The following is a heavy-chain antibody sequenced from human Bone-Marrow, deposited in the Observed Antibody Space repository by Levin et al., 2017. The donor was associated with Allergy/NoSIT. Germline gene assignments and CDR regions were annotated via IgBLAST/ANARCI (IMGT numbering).Heavy chain of an antibody. CDR2: ITSNSNSI. J-gene: IGHJ6*02. CDR3: ARELGGDWPGRNCYAMDV. D-gene: IGHD2-21*02. V-gene: IGHV3-21*01. Sequence: PGGSLRLSCAVSGFTFSTYTMNWVRQAPGKGLEWVSSITSNSNSIYYADSVKGRFTISRDNAKDSLFLQMDSLRVDDTGVYYCARELGGDWPGRNCYAMDVWGQGTTVTVSS. CDR1: GFTFSTYT.